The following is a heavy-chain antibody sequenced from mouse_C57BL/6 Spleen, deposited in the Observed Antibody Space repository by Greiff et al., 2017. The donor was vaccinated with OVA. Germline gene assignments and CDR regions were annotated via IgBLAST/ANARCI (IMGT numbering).Heavy chain of an antibody. CDR3: TREATVVAKPFFDY. CDR1: GFTFSSYA. J-gene: IGHJ2*01. CDR2: ISRGGDYI. Sequence: EVKLVESGEGLVKPGGSLKLSCAASGFTFSSYAMSWVRPTPEKRLEWVAYISRGGDYIYYADTVTGRFTISRDHSRTTLYLPMSSLKSEDTAMYYCTREATVVAKPFFDYGGQGTTLTVSS. V-gene: IGHV5-9-1*02. D-gene: IGHD1-1*01.